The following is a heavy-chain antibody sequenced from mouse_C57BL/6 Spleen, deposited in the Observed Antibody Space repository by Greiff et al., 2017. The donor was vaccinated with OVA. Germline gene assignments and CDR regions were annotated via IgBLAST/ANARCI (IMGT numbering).Heavy chain of an antibody. CDR3: ARGGDGNYLCAY. Sequence: QVQLQQPGAELVMPGASVKLSCKASGYTFTSYWMHWVKQRPGQGLEWIGEIDPSDSYTNYNQKFKGKSTLTVDKSSSTAYMQLSSLTSEDSAVYYCARGGDGNYLCAYWGQGTLVTVSA. V-gene: IGHV1-69*01. J-gene: IGHJ3*01. D-gene: IGHD2-1*01. CDR2: IDPSDSYT. CDR1: GYTFTSYW.